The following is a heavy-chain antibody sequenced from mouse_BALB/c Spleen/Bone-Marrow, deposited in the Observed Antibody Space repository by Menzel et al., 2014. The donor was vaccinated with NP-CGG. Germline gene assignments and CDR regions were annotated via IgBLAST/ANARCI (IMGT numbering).Heavy chain of an antibody. D-gene: IGHD2-14*01. CDR2: IWAGGIT. J-gene: IGHJ4*01. CDR3: ARGGYYKYDEDAMDY. CDR1: GFSLTSYG. V-gene: IGHV2-9*02. Sequence: VKLVESGLGLVAPSQSLSITCTVSGFSLTSYGVHWVRQPPGKGLEWLGVIWAGGITNYNSTLMSRLSINKDDSKSKVFLKMNSLQTDDTAMYYCARGGYYKYDEDAMDYWGQGTSVTVSS.